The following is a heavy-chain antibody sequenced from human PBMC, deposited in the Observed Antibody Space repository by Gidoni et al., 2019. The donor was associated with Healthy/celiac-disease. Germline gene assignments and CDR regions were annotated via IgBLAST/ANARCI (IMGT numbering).Heavy chain of an antibody. CDR3: ARSITMVRGVTKGDWFDP. Sequence: QVQLVQSGAEVKKPGASVQVACKASGYTFTGSYMHWVRQAPGQGLEWMGWINPNSGGTNYAQKFQGRVTMTRDTSISTAYMELSRLRSDDTAVYYCARSITMVRGVTKGDWFDPWGQGTLVTVSS. CDR2: INPNSGGT. CDR1: GYTFTGSY. V-gene: IGHV1-2*02. J-gene: IGHJ5*02. D-gene: IGHD3-10*01.